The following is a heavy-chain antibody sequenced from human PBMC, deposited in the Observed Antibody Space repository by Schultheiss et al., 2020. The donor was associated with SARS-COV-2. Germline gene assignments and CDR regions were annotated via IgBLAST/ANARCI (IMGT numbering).Heavy chain of an antibody. Sequence: SETLSLTCSVSDDSIGSYYWSWVRQPPGKGLEWIGYIYYSGSTNYNPSLKSRVTISVDTSKNQFSLKLSSVTAADTAVYYCARVQGLRYFDWFDYWGQGTLVTVSS. J-gene: IGHJ4*02. D-gene: IGHD3-9*01. CDR3: ARVQGLRYFDWFDY. CDR2: IYYSGST. V-gene: IGHV4-59*01. CDR1: DDSIGSYY.